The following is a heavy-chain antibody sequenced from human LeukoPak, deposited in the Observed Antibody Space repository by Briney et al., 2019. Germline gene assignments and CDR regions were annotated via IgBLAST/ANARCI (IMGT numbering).Heavy chain of an antibody. V-gene: IGHV4-39*01. CDR3: ARAARPYDSSGYFRY. CDR2: IYYTGYT. J-gene: IGHJ4*02. Sequence: SETLSLTCTVSGGSISSSSYYWGWIRQPPGKRLEWIGSIYYTGYTYYNPSLQSRVTISVDTSKNQFSLKLSSVTAADTAVYYCARAARPYDSSGYFRYWGQGTQVTVSS. CDR1: GGSISSSSYY. D-gene: IGHD3-22*01.